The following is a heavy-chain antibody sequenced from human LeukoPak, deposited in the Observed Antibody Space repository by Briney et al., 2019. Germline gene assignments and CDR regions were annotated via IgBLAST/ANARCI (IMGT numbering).Heavy chain of an antibody. CDR1: GYSISNGYY. Sequence: PSETLSLTCTVSGYSISNGYYWGWIRQPPGKGLEWIGEINHSGSTNYNPPLKSRVTISVDTSKNQFSLKLSSVTAADTAVYYCATDDVKLSPGSDDAFDIWGQGTMVTVSS. CDR2: INHSGST. CDR3: ATDDVKLSPGSDDAFDI. J-gene: IGHJ3*02. D-gene: IGHD2-15*01. V-gene: IGHV4-38-2*02.